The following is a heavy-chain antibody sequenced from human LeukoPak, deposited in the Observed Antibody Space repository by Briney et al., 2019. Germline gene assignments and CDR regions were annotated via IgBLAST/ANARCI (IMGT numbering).Heavy chain of an antibody. D-gene: IGHD3-16*02. V-gene: IGHV3-49*03. J-gene: IGHJ4*02. CDR2: IRSKAYGGTT. Sequence: PGGSLRLSCTASGFTFGDYAMSWFRQAPGKGLEWVGFIRSKAYGGTTEYAASVKGRFTISRDDSKSIAYLQMNSLKTEDTAVYYCTSWGITFGGVIVPTPGYWGQGTLVTVSS. CDR1: GFTFGDYA. CDR3: TSWGITFGGVIVPTPGY.